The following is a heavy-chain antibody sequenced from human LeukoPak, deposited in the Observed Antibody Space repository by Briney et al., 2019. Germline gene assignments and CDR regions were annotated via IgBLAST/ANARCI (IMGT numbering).Heavy chain of an antibody. D-gene: IGHD6-25*01. CDR3: ARHYGSAWFAH. Sequence: GESLKISCKTSGYIFTNYWLAWGRQMPGKGLEWVGIFNPRDSSTRYSPSFQGQVTFSADNSISTAYLQWSSLRASDTAIYYCARHYGSAWFAHWGQGTQVTVSS. V-gene: IGHV5-51*01. J-gene: IGHJ5*02. CDR1: GYIFTNYW. CDR2: FNPRDSST.